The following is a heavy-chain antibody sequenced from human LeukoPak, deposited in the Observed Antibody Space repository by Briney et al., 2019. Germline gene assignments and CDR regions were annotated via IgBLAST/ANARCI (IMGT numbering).Heavy chain of an antibody. V-gene: IGHV4-39*01. D-gene: IGHD3-10*01. Sequence: ASETLSLTCNVSGGSISSSSYYWGWIRQPPGKGLEWIGSIYYSGSTYYNPSLKSRVTISVDTSKNQFSLKLSSVTAADTAVYYCARTPLWFGDQTDYWGQGTLVTVSS. CDR2: IYYSGST. CDR3: ARTPLWFGDQTDY. J-gene: IGHJ4*02. CDR1: GGSISSSSYY.